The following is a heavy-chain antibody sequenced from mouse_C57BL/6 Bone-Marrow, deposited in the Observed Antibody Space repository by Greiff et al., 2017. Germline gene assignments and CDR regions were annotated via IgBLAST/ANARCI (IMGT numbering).Heavy chain of an antibody. V-gene: IGHV3-6*01. Sequence: EVKVEESGPGLVKPSQSLSLTCSVTGYSITSGYYWNWIRQFPGNKLEWMGYISYDGSNNYNPSLKNRISITRDTSKNQFFLKLNSLTTEDTATYYCARDPFYYYGSFFDYWGQGTTLTVSS. CDR3: ARDPFYYYGSFFDY. D-gene: IGHD1-1*01. CDR2: ISYDGSN. CDR1: GYSITSGYY. J-gene: IGHJ2*01.